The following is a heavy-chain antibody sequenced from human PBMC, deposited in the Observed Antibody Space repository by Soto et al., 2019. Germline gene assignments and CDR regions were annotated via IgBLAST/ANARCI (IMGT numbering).Heavy chain of an antibody. CDR3: AKDLGDYCSSTSCRFYYYYYYMDV. CDR2: ISYDGSNK. CDR1: GLTFNSYG. J-gene: IGHJ6*03. D-gene: IGHD2-2*01. V-gene: IGHV3-30*18. Sequence: GGSMKLSCAASGLTFNSYGMHWVRQAPGKGLEWVAVISYDGSNKYYADSVKGRFTISRDNSKNTLYLQMNSLRAEDTAVYYCAKDLGDYCSSTSCRFYYYYYYMDVWGKGTTVTVSS.